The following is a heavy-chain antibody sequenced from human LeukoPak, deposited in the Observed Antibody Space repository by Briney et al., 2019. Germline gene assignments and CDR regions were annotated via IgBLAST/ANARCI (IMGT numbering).Heavy chain of an antibody. V-gene: IGHV3-53*01. CDR2: IYSGGST. D-gene: IGHD3-9*01. CDR1: GFTVSSNY. J-gene: IGHJ6*02. CDR3: ARQRYPFGMDV. Sequence: TGGPLRLSCAASGFTVSSNYMSWVRQAPGKGLEWVSVIYSGGSTYYADSVKGRFTISRDNSKNTLYLQMNSLRAEDTAVYYCARQRYPFGMDVWGQGTTVTVSS.